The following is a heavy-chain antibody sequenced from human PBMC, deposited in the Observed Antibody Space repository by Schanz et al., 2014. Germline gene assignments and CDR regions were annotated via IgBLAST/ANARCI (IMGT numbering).Heavy chain of an antibody. Sequence: EVQLVESGGGVVQPGRSLRLSCAASGFTFSSYALHWVRQAPGKGLEWVANIKRDGSEKNYLDSVKGRFTISRDNSKNTLYLQMNSLRAEDTAIYYCAKDAPYPFDLWGRGTLITVSS. V-gene: IGHV3-7*03. J-gene: IGHJ2*01. CDR1: GFTFSSYA. CDR2: IKRDGSEK. CDR3: AKDAPYPFDL.